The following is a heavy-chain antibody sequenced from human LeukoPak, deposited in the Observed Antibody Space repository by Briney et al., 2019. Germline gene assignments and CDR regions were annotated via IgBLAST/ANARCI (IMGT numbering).Heavy chain of an antibody. D-gene: IGHD3-22*01. V-gene: IGHV3-33*01. CDR1: GFTFSSYG. CDR2: IWYDGSNK. Sequence: PGGSLRLSCAASGFTFSSYGMHWVRQAPGKGLEWVAVIWYDGSNKYYADSVKGRFTISRDNSKNTLYLQMNSLRAEDTAVYYCARDGYYYDSSGYYYVGGYFDYWGQGTLVTVSS. CDR3: ARDGYYYDSSGYYYVGGYFDY. J-gene: IGHJ4*02.